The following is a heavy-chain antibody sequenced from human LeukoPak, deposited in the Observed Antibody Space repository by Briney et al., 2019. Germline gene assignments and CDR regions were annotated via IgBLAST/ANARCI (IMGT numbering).Heavy chain of an antibody. J-gene: IGHJ4*02. V-gene: IGHV3-30*18. CDR1: GFTFSSYG. CDR3: AKDGLIYGDYVGYFDY. CDR2: IPYDGSNK. Sequence: PGRSLRLSCAASGFTFSSYGMHWVRQAPGKGLEWVAVIPYDGSNKYYADSVKGRFTISRDNSKNTLYLQMNSLRAEDTAVYYCAKDGLIYGDYVGYFDYWGQGTLVTVSS. D-gene: IGHD4-17*01.